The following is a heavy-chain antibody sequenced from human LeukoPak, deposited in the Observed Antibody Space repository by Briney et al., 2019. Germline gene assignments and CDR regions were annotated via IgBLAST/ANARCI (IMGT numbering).Heavy chain of an antibody. J-gene: IGHJ5*02. D-gene: IGHD3-10*01. CDR2: IKQDGSEK. V-gene: IGHV3-7*01. Sequence: GGSLRLSCAASGFTFSSYWMSWVRQAPGKGLEWVANIKQDGSEKYYVDSVKGRFTISRDNAKNSLYLQMNSLRAEDTAVYYCARALWFGELFPSNWFDPWGQGTLVTVSS. CDR3: ARALWFGELFPSNWFDP. CDR1: GFTFSSYW.